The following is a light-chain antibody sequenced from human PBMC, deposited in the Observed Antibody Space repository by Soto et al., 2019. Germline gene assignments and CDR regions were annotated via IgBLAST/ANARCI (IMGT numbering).Light chain of an antibody. CDR1: SSDVGVYNY. V-gene: IGLV2-8*01. J-gene: IGLJ2*01. CDR2: EVS. CDR3: SSYAGSNTVL. Sequence: QSALTQPPSASGSPGQSVTISCTGTSSDVGVYNYVSWYQQHPGKAPKLMIYEVSKRPSGVPDRFSGSKSGNTASLTVSGLQADDEADYYCSSYAGSNTVLFGGGTQLTVL.